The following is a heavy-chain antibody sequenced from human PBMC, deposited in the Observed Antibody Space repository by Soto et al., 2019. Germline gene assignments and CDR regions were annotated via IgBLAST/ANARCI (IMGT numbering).Heavy chain of an antibody. J-gene: IGHJ5*02. CDR1: GDSVSSDNYY. CDR3: ARAYSSSSSFDP. D-gene: IGHD6-13*01. CDR2: IYSSGST. V-gene: IGHV4-61*01. Sequence: SETLSLTCTVSGDSVSSDNYYWTWIRQPPGKGLEWIGYIYSSGSTNYNPSLKSRVTISLDTSSNQFSLKLTSVTAPDTAVYYCARAYSSSSSFDPWGQGTLVTVSS.